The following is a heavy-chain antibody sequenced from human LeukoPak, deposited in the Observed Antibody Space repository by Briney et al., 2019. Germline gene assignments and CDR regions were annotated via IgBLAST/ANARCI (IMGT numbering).Heavy chain of an antibody. CDR1: GDSISSGSYY. CDR2: IYTSGST. Sequence: SETLSLTCTVSGDSISSGSYYWSWIRQPAGKGLEWIGRIYTSGSTNYYPSLKSRVTISLDRSKNQFSLRLSSVTAADTAVYYCAGTIVVVTTYDAFDIWGQGTMVTVSS. CDR3: AGTIVVVTTYDAFDI. J-gene: IGHJ3*02. V-gene: IGHV4-61*02. D-gene: IGHD2-21*02.